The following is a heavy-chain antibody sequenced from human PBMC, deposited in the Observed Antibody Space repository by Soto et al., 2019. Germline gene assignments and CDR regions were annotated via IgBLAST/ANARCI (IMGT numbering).Heavy chain of an antibody. V-gene: IGHV1-2*02. CDR1: GYTFTGYY. CDR2: INPNSGGT. J-gene: IGHJ4*02. CDR3: ARVFPPYYFDY. Sequence: RASVKVSCKASGYTFTGYYMHWVRQAPGQGLEWMGWINPNSGGTNYAQKFQGRVTMTRDTSISTAYMELSRLRSDDTAVYYCARVFPPYYFDYWGQATLVTVSS. D-gene: IGHD2-21*01.